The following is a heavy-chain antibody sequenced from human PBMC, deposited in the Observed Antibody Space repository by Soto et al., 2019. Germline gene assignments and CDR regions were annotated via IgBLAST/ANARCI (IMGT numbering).Heavy chain of an antibody. Sequence: ASVKGSCKASGGTFSSYAISWVRQAPGQGLEWMGGIIPIFGTANYAQKFQGRVTITADESTSTAYMELSSLRSEDTAVYYCARRGAARTTPIDYWGQGTLVTVSS. CDR1: GGTFSSYA. V-gene: IGHV1-69*13. CDR2: IIPIFGTA. CDR3: ARRGAARTTPIDY. D-gene: IGHD6-6*01. J-gene: IGHJ4*02.